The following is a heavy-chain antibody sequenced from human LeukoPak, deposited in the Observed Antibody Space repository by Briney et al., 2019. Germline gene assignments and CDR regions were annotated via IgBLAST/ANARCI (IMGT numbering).Heavy chain of an antibody. CDR1: GFTFSISA. V-gene: IGHV3-23*01. CDR3: ARDRSYMDV. CDR2: ISDSGGST. Sequence: GGSLRLSCAASGFTFSISAMSWVRQAPGKGLERVSGISDSGGSTFSADSVRGRFTISRENATNTHYLQMSSLIAEDTAVYYCARDRSYMDVWGKGTTVTVSS. J-gene: IGHJ6*03.